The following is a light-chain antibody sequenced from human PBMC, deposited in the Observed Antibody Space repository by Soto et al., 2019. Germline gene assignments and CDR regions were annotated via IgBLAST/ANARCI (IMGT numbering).Light chain of an antibody. CDR2: AAS. V-gene: IGKV1-17*01. CDR1: QGIRND. Sequence: DIQMTQSPSSLSASVGDRVTITCRASQGIRNDLGWYQHKPGKAPKRLIYAASSLQSGVPSRFSGSGSGKEFTLTISGLQPEDFATYFCLKHYSYPPWTFGQGTKVEIK. J-gene: IGKJ1*01. CDR3: LKHYSYPPWT.